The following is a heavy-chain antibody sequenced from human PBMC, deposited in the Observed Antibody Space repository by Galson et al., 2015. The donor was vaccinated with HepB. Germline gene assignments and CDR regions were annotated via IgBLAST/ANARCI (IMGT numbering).Heavy chain of an antibody. V-gene: IGHV5-51*01. CDR3: ATRGNGGYEYFDD. Sequence: QSGAEVKKPGESLKISCKGSGHSFTTYWIGWVRQMPGRGLEWMGIIFPGDSDTRYNPSFQGQVTISADKSISSAYLQWSSLKASDTAMYYCATRGNGGYEYFDDWGQGTLVTVSS. CDR2: IFPGDSDT. J-gene: IGHJ4*02. CDR1: GHSFTTYW. D-gene: IGHD5-12*01.